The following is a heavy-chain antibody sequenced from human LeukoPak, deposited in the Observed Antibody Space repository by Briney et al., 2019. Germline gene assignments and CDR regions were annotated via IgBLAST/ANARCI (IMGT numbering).Heavy chain of an antibody. Sequence: SVKVSCKASGGTFSSYAISWVRQAPGQGLEWMGRIIPIFGIANYAQKFQGRVTITADKSTSTAYMELSSLRSEDTAVYYCARDDWEYRSSTSCSADYYYYGMDVWGQGTTVTVSS. J-gene: IGHJ6*02. D-gene: IGHD2-2*01. CDR3: ARDDWEYRSSTSCSADYYYYGMDV. CDR1: GGTFSSYA. V-gene: IGHV1-69*04. CDR2: IIPIFGIA.